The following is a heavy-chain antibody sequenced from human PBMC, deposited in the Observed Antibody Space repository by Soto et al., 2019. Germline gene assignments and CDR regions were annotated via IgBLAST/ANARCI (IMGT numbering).Heavy chain of an antibody. D-gene: IGHD3-10*01. J-gene: IGHJ5*02. CDR1: GYSFTSYW. CDR2: IYPGDSDT. Sequence: GESLKISCKGSGYSFTSYWIGWVRQMPGKGLEWMGIIYPGDSDTRYSPSFQGQVTISADKSISTAYLQWSSLKASDTAMYYCARRVWFGELLQISAEIEANWFDPWGQGTLVTVSS. CDR3: ARRVWFGELLQISAEIEANWFDP. V-gene: IGHV5-51*01.